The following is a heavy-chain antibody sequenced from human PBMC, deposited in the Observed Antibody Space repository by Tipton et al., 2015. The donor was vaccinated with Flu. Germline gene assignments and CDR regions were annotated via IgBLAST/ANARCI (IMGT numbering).Heavy chain of an antibody. Sequence: SLRLSCAASGFTFSSYGMHWVRQAPGKGLEWVAVISSDGSNKYYADSVKGRFTISRDNGKSLVYLQMDSLRVEDTATYYCARAGWGGYNSRASWGQGTQVIVSS. CDR1: GFTFSSYG. D-gene: IGHD5-24*01. V-gene: IGHV3-30*12. CDR3: ARAGWGGYNSRAS. CDR2: ISSDGSNK. J-gene: IGHJ4*02.